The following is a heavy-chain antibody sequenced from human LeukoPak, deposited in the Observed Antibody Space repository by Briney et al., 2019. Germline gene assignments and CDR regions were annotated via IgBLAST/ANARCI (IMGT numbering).Heavy chain of an antibody. D-gene: IGHD6-13*01. V-gene: IGHV4-39*01. Sequence: SETLSLTCTVSGGSISSSSYYWGWIRQPPGKGLEWIGSIYYSGGTYYNPSLKSRVPISVDTSKNQFSLKLSSVTAADTAVYYCARPKRLAAAGVDYWGQGTLVTVSS. CDR1: GGSISSSSYY. J-gene: IGHJ4*02. CDR3: ARPKRLAAAGVDY. CDR2: IYYSGGT.